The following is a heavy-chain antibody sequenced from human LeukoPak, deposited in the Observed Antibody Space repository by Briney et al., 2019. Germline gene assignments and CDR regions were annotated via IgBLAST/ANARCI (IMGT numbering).Heavy chain of an antibody. D-gene: IGHD4/OR15-4a*01. J-gene: IGHJ4*02. Sequence: SSETLPLTCTVSGGSISSYYWSWIRQPPGKGLEWIGYIYYSGSTNYNPSLKSRVTISVDTSKNQFSLKLSSVTAADTAVYYCARGAKADPSYFDYWGQGTLVTVSS. V-gene: IGHV4-59*01. CDR3: ARGAKADPSYFDY. CDR2: IYYSGST. CDR1: GGSISSYY.